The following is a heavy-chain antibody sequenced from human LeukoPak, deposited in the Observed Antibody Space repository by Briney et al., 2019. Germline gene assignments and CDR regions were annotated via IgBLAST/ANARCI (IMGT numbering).Heavy chain of an antibody. Sequence: GGSLRLSCAASGFTFSSYWMSWVRQAPGKGLEWVAVISYDGSNKYYADSVKGRFTISRDNSKNTLYLQMNSLRAEDTAVYYCAKVAPEKYFQHWGQGTLVTVSS. J-gene: IGHJ1*01. CDR3: AKVAPEKYFQH. V-gene: IGHV3-30*18. CDR1: GFTFSSYW. CDR2: ISYDGSNK.